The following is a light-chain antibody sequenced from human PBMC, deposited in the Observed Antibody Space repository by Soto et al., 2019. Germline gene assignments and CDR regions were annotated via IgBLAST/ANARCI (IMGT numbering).Light chain of an antibody. Sequence: IVLPHSPGTLSLSPVAGSTLSSSTSPSVSSSYLAWYQQKPGQAPRLLISGASSRATGFPDRFSGSGSGTDFTLTINRLEPEDFAVYYCQQHGGSPPTFGPGTKVDIK. V-gene: IGKV3-20*01. CDR2: GAS. CDR3: QQHGGSPPT. CDR1: PSVSSSY. J-gene: IGKJ3*01.